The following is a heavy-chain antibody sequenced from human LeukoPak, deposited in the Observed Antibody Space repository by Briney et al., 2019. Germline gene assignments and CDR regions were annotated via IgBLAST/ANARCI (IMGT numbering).Heavy chain of an antibody. CDR3: AREIAAAGTFDY. D-gene: IGHD6-13*01. CDR1: GFTFSSYG. V-gene: IGHV3-33*01. Sequence: GGSLRLSCAASGFTFSSYGMHWVRQAPGKGLEWVAVIWYDGSNKYYADSVKGRFTISRDNSKNTLYLQMNSLRAEDTAVYYCAREIAAAGTFDYWGQGTLVTVSS. J-gene: IGHJ4*02. CDR2: IWYDGSNK.